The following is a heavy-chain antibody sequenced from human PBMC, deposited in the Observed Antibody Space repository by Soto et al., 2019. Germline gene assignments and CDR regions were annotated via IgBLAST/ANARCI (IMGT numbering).Heavy chain of an antibody. Sequence: SETLSLTCTVSGCSISSYYWSWIRQPPGKGLEWIGYIYYSGSTNYNPSLKGRVTISVDTSKNQFSLKLSSVTAADTAVYYCARALYYYGSGSSIKCDPWGQGTLVTVS. CDR1: GCSISSYY. V-gene: IGHV4-59*01. CDR3: ARALYYYGSGSSIKCDP. CDR2: IYYSGST. J-gene: IGHJ5*02. D-gene: IGHD3-10*01.